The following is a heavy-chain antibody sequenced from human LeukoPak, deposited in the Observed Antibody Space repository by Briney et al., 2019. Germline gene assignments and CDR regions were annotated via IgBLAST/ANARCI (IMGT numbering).Heavy chain of an antibody. CDR1: VFTFSNAW. CDR3: AKDDAWIRFGE. V-gene: IGHV3-23*01. Sequence: GGSLRLSCAASVFTFSNAWMSWVRQAPGTGLEWVSGISPSGDIKYYADSVKGRFTISRDNSKNILYLEMISLTADDTAVYYCAKDDAWIRFGEWSQGALVTVSS. D-gene: IGHD3-10*01. J-gene: IGHJ4*02. CDR2: ISPSGDIK.